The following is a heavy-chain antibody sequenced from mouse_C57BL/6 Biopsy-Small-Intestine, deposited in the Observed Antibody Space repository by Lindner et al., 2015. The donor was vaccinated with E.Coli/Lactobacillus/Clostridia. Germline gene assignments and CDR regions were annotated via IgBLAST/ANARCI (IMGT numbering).Heavy chain of an antibody. J-gene: IGHJ4*01. V-gene: IGHV1-79*01. CDR1: GDTFSSYA. CDR3: ARNSIASRALDS. Sequence: SVKVSCKPSGDTFSSYAFSWVRQAPGQGLEWMGGIVPVFGTPYYAHKFRGKVTITADESTSTVYMELRSLRPEDTALYFCARNSIASRALDSWGLGTLVTVSS. CDR2: IVPVFGTP. D-gene: IGHD3-3*01.